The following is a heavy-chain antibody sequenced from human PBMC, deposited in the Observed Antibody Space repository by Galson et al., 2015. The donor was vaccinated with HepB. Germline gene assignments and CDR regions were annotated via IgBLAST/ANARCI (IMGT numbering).Heavy chain of an antibody. J-gene: IGHJ4*02. D-gene: IGHD4-23*01. V-gene: IGHV4-59*07. CDR1: GGSISSYY. CDR2: IYYSGST. Sequence: ATLSLTGTVSGGSISSYYWGWLRQPPGKGLEGIGYIYYSGSTNYNPSLKSRVTISVDTSKNQFSLKLSSVTAADTAVYYCARFRFGLSTYFSYGGEDYFDYWGQGTLVTVSS. CDR3: ARFRFGLSTYFSYGGEDYFDY.